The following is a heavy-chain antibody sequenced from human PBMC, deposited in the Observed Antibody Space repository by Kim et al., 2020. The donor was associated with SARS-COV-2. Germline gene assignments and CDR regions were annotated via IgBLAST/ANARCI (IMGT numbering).Heavy chain of an antibody. Sequence: TNYAQKFKGRVTMTRDTSISTAYMELSRLRSDDTAVYYCARTGAPRGFDYWGQGTLVTVSS. CDR2: T. V-gene: IGHV1-2*02. CDR3: ARTGAPRGFDY. J-gene: IGHJ4*02. D-gene: IGHD3-10*01.